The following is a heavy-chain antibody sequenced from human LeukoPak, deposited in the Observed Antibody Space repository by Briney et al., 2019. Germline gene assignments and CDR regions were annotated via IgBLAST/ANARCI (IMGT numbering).Heavy chain of an antibody. CDR1: GGSISSYY. J-gene: IGHJ4*02. CDR3: ARSHVWGSYRPPNMTPFDY. V-gene: IGHV4-59*08. Sequence: SETLSLTCTVSGGSISSYYWSWIRQPPGKGLEWIAYIHYSGSTHYNPSLKSRVTVSVDTSKNQFSLKLSSVTAADTAVYYCARSHVWGSYRPPNMTPFDYWGQGTLVTVSS. CDR2: IHYSGST. D-gene: IGHD3-16*02.